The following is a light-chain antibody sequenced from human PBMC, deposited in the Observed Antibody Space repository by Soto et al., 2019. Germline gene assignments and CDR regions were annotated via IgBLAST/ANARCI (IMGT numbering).Light chain of an antibody. J-gene: IGLJ7*01. CDR2: EGS. Sequence: QSALTQPASVSGSPGQSITISCTGTTYDVGSYNLVSWYQQHPGKAPKLLIYEGSKRPSGVSNRFSGTKYNFAAYLTISGLQLEDEANYYCLAYAGKSSWVFGGGTQLTVL. CDR1: TYDVGSYNL. CDR3: LAYAGKSSWV. V-gene: IGLV2-23*01.